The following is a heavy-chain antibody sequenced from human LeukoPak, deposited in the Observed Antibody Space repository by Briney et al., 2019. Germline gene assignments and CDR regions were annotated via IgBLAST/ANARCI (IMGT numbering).Heavy chain of an antibody. CDR3: ARGGTAVAGFDTVVREGTREYYFDY. Sequence: SETLSLTCAVYGGSFSGYYWSWIRQPPGKGLEWIGEINHSGSTISVDTSKNQFSLKLSSVAAADTAVYYCARGGTAVAGFDTVVREGTREYYFDYWGQGTLVTVSS. D-gene: IGHD6-19*01. CDR2: INHSGS. CDR1: GGSFSGYY. V-gene: IGHV4-34*01. J-gene: IGHJ4*02.